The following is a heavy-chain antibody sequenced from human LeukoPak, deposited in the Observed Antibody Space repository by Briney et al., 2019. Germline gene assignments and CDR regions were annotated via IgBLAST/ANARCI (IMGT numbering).Heavy chain of an antibody. CDR2: INTNTGNP. CDR3: ASGYSSSWPRTYGMDV. J-gene: IGHJ6*02. CDR1: GYTFTSYA. V-gene: IGHV7-4-1*02. D-gene: IGHD6-13*01. Sequence: ASVKVSCKASGYTFTSYAMNWVRQAPGQGLEWMGWINTNTGNPTYAQGFTGRFVFSLDTSVSTAYLQISSLKAEDTAVYYCASGYSSSWPRTYGMDVWGQGTTVTVPS.